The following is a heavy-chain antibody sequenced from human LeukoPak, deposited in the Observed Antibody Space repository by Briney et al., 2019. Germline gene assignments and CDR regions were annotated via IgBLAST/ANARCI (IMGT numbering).Heavy chain of an antibody. V-gene: IGHV3-7*01. D-gene: IGHD3-22*01. J-gene: IGHJ4*02. CDR3: ARDPPFYDSSGYYAY. Sequence: GGSLRLSYAASGFTFSSYWMSWVRQAPGKGLEWVANIKQDGSEKYYVDSVKGRFTISRDNAKNSLYLQMNSLRAEDTAVYYCARDPPFYDSSGYYAYWGQGTLVTVSS. CDR2: IKQDGSEK. CDR1: GFTFSSYW.